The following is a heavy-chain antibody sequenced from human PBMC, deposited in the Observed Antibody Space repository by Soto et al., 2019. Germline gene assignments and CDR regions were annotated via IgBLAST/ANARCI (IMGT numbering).Heavy chain of an antibody. V-gene: IGHV3-23*01. Sequence: GGSLRLSCAASGFIFSSYAMSWVRQAPGKGLEWVSAISGSGGNTYYADSVKGRFTISRDNSKNTLYLQMNSLRAEDTAVYYCANPPRRGVVITPFDYWGQGTLVTVSS. CDR2: ISGSGGNT. CDR3: ANPPRRGVVITPFDY. CDR1: GFIFSSYA. D-gene: IGHD3-3*01. J-gene: IGHJ4*02.